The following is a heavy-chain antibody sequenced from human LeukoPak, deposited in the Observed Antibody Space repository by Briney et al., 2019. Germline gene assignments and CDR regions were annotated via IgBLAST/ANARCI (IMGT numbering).Heavy chain of an antibody. Sequence: GSLRLSCAASGFTFSSYGMHWVRQAPGKGLEWVAFIRYDGSNKYYADSVKGRFTISRDNSKNTLYLQMNSLRAEDTAVYYCAKLKSTYYYDSSGYYPRYWGQGTLVTVSS. D-gene: IGHD3-22*01. CDR1: GFTFSSYG. V-gene: IGHV3-30*02. CDR2: IRYDGSNK. J-gene: IGHJ4*02. CDR3: AKLKSTYYYDSSGYYPRY.